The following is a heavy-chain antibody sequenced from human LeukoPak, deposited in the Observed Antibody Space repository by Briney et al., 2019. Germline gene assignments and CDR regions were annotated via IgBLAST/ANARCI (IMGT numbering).Heavy chain of an antibody. D-gene: IGHD6-6*01. CDR2: IYTGGST. CDR3: ARGFGKVAANVFGGYTMDV. Sequence: QAGGSLRLSCAASGFTVNSNYMSWVRQAPGKGLEWVSLIYTGGSTYYADSVKGRFTISRDNSKNTLYLQMNSLRLEDTAVYYCARGFGKVAANVFGGYTMDVRGQGTTVTVSS. J-gene: IGHJ6*02. CDR1: GFTVNSNY. V-gene: IGHV3-66*02.